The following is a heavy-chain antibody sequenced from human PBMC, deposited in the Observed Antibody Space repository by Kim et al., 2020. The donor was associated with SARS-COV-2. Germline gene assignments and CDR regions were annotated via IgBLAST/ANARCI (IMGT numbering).Heavy chain of an antibody. D-gene: IGHD1-26*01. CDR3: ARGSGNYYYFDY. Sequence: GGSLRLSCAASGFIVSSNYMSWVRQAPGKGLEWVSLIYSAGNTYYADSVKGRFTISRDSFKNSLYLQMDSLRAEDTAVYYCARGSGNYYYFDYWGQGTLVTVSS. J-gene: IGHJ4*02. CDR1: GFIVSSNY. CDR2: IYSAGNT. V-gene: IGHV3-53*01.